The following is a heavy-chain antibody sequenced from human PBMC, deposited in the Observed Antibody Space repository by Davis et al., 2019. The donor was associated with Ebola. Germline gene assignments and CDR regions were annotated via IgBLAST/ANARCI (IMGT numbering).Heavy chain of an antibody. D-gene: IGHD3-10*01. Sequence: PSETLSLTCTVSGGSISSYYWSWIRQPAGKGLEWIGRIYTSGSTNYNPSLKSRVTMSVDTSKNQFSLKLSSVTAADTAVYYCARDLVITMVQGVPLIYYYYGMDVWGQGTTVTVSS. CDR2: IYTSGST. CDR3: ARDLVITMVQGVPLIYYYYGMDV. V-gene: IGHV4-4*07. J-gene: IGHJ6*02. CDR1: GGSISSYY.